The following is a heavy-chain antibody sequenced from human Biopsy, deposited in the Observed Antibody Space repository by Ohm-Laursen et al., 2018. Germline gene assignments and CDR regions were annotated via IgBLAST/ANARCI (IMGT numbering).Heavy chain of an antibody. CDR2: LNPSSGNT. CDR1: GYTFTSYD. D-gene: IGHD1-1*01. CDR3: AADINVWNVNY. V-gene: IGHV1-8*01. J-gene: IGHJ4*02. Sequence: GASVKVSCKASGYTFTSYDIRWVRQAPGQGLEWMGWLNPSSGNTGYAQKFQGRVTMTEDTSTSTAYMEVWRLRSDDTAVYYCAADINVWNVNYWGQGTQVIVSS.